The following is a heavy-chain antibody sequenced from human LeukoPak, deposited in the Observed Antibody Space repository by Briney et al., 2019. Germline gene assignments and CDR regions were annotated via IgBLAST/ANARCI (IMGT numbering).Heavy chain of an antibody. CDR3: ARDGDLIQLWLPNRFTGFDY. CDR1: GFTFSTYS. J-gene: IGHJ4*02. CDR2: IKQDGSEK. V-gene: IGHV3-7*01. D-gene: IGHD5-18*01. Sequence: GGSLRLSCAASGFTFSTYSMNWVRQAPGKGLEWVVNIKQDGSEKYYVDSVKGRFTISRDNAKNSLYLQMNSLRAEDTAVYYCARDGDLIQLWLPNRFTGFDYWGQGTLVTVSS.